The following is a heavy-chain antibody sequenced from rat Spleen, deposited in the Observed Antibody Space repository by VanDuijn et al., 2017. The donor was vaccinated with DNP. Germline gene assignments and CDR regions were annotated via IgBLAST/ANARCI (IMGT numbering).Heavy chain of an antibody. CDR3: ARHRTISPYYYDMDA. CDR2: ISYDGSDT. CDR1: GFTFSSFA. J-gene: IGHJ4*01. Sequence: EVQLVESGGGLVQPGRSMKLSCAASGFTFSSFAMAWVRQAPTKGLEWVASISYDGSDTYYRDSVKGRFTISRNIARSSLYLQMDSLRSEDTSTYYCARHRTISPYYYDMDAWGQGASVTVSS. V-gene: IGHV5-29*01.